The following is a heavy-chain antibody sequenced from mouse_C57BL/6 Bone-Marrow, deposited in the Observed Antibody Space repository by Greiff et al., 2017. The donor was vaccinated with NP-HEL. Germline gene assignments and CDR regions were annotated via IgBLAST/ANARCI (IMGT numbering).Heavy chain of an antibody. J-gene: IGHJ3*01. D-gene: IGHD1-1*01. CDR1: GYTFTSYT. Sequence: QVQLQQSGAELARPGASVKMSCKASGYTFTSYTMHWVKQRPGQGLEWIGYINPSSGYTKYNQKFKDKATLTADKSSSTAYMQLSSLTSEDSAVYYCAREGGYYYDSSYPWFAYWGQGTLVTVSA. V-gene: IGHV1-4*01. CDR3: AREGGYYYDSSYPWFAY. CDR2: INPSSGYT.